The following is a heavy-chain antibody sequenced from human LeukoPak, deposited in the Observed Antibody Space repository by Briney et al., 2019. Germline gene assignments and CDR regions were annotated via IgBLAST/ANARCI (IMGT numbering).Heavy chain of an antibody. CDR3: ARVDRGESFVNGYYYMDV. CDR1: GYSISSGYY. Sequence: SETLSLTCTVSGYSISSGYYWGWIRPPPGKGLEWIGSIYHSGSTYYNPSLKSRVTISVDTSKNQFSLKLSSVTAADTAVYYCARVDRGESFVNGYYYMDVWGKGTTVTVSS. CDR2: IYHSGST. J-gene: IGHJ6*03. V-gene: IGHV4-38-2*02. D-gene: IGHD1-26*01.